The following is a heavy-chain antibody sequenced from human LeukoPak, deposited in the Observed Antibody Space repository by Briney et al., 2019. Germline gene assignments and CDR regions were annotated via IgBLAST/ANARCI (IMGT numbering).Heavy chain of an antibody. Sequence: PGGSLRLSCAASGFTFSGSAMHWVRQASGKGLEWVGRIRSKANSYATAYAASVKGRFTISRDDSKNTAYLQMNSLKTEDTAVYYCTRPKKYCTNGVCYPPDRYSSSWGDAFDIWGQGTMVTVSS. CDR3: TRPKKYCTNGVCYPPDRYSSSWGDAFDI. V-gene: IGHV3-73*01. J-gene: IGHJ3*02. CDR1: GFTFSGSA. D-gene: IGHD2-8*01. CDR2: IRSKANSYAT.